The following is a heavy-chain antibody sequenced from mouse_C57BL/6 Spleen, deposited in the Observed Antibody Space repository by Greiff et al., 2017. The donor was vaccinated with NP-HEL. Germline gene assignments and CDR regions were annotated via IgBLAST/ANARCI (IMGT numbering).Heavy chain of an antibody. Sequence: DVMLVESGGGLVKPGGSLKLSFAASGFTFGSYAMSWVRQTPEKRLEWVATISDGGSYTYYPDNVKGRFTISRDNAKNNLYLQMSHLKSEDTAMYYCARSYDYDDFDVWGTGTTVTVSS. D-gene: IGHD2-4*01. CDR1: GFTFGSYA. V-gene: IGHV5-4*03. CDR3: ARSYDYDDFDV. CDR2: ISDGGSYT. J-gene: IGHJ1*03.